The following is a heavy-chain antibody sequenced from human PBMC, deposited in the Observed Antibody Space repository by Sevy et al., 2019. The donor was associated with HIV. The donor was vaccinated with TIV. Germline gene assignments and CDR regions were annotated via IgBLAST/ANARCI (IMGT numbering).Heavy chain of an antibody. Sequence: GGSLRLSCAASGINFSGYWMSWVRQVPGKGLEWVANINEDGTKDYYVGSVKGRFTISRDNAKNSLYLKMNSVRVEDTGVYYCARDSGGYDFWGQGTLVTVSS. V-gene: IGHV3-7*01. CDR2: INEDGTKD. D-gene: IGHD5-12*01. J-gene: IGHJ4*02. CDR3: ARDSGGYDF. CDR1: GINFSGYW.